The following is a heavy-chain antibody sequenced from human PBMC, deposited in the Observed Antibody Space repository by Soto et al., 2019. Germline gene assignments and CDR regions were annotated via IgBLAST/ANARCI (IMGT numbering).Heavy chain of an antibody. Sequence: PGGSLRLSCAPSGFTFSGYWMHWVRQAPGKGLVCVSRINSDGSSTDYADSVRGRFTISRDNAKNTLYLQMNSLRAEDTAVYYCARHIAVGGANYFGEFDYFDYWGQGALVTVSS. V-gene: IGHV3-74*01. CDR1: GFTFSGYW. D-gene: IGHD6-19*01. CDR3: ARHIAVGGANYFGEFDYFDY. J-gene: IGHJ4*02. CDR2: INSDGSST.